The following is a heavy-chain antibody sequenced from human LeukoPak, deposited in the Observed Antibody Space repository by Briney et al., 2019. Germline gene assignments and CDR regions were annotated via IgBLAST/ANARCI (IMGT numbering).Heavy chain of an antibody. J-gene: IGHJ4*02. Sequence: KPSETLSLTCAVYGGSFSGYYWSWIRQPPGKGLEWIGEINHSGSTNYNPSLKSRVTISVDTSKNQFSLKLSSVTAADTAVYYCARDMYDSSGFDYWGQGTLVTVSS. CDR2: INHSGST. CDR3: ARDMYDSSGFDY. CDR1: GGSFSGYY. V-gene: IGHV4-34*01. D-gene: IGHD3-22*01.